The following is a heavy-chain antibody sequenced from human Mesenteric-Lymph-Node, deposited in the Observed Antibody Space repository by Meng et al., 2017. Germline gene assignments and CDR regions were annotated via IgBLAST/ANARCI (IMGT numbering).Heavy chain of an antibody. Sequence: GESLKISCAASGFTFSDYYIHWIRQAPGKGLEWLSYISSGGNTIYYADSVKGRLNISRDNAKNSMYLQVNSLRVEDTAMYYCARAKTYYYGSGPNWYFDLWGRGTLVTVSS. CDR2: ISSGGNTI. CDR3: ARAKTYYYGSGPNWYFDL. J-gene: IGHJ2*01. CDR1: GFTFSDYY. D-gene: IGHD3-10*01. V-gene: IGHV3-11*01.